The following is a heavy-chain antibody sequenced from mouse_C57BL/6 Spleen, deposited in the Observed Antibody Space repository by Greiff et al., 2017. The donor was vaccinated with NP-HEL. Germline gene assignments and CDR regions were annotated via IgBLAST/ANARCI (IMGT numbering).Heavy chain of an antibody. D-gene: IGHD2-2*01. Sequence: QVQLKESGAELVRPGASVKLSCKASGYTFTDYYINWVKQRPGQGLEWIARIYPGSGNTYYNEKFKGKATLTAEKSSSTAYMQLSSLTSEDSAVYCCSRWLRYYFDYWGQGTTLTVSS. J-gene: IGHJ2*01. CDR1: GYTFTDYY. V-gene: IGHV1-76*01. CDR2: IYPGSGNT. CDR3: SRWLRYYFDY.